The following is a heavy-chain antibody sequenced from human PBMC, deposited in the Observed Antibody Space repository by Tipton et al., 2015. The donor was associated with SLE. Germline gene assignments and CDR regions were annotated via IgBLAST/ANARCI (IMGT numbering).Heavy chain of an antibody. CDR3: ARDRALSDSTGVDP. D-gene: IGHD3-22*01. J-gene: IGHJ5*02. CDR2: IFYSGST. V-gene: IGHV4-59*02. Sequence: TLSLTCTVSGGSVSRYYWSWIRQPPGKGLEWIGYIFYSGSTYYNPSLKSRVTISVDTSKNQFSLKLSSVTAADTAVYYCARDRALSDSTGVDPWGQGTLVTVSS. CDR1: GGSVSRYY.